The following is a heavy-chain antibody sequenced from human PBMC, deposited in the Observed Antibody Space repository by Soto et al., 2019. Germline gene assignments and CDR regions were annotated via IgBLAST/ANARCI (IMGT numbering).Heavy chain of an antibody. CDR1: GFSFSTYT. V-gene: IGHV3-21*01. Sequence: EVQVVESGGGLVKPGGSLRLSCEASGFSFSTYTMNWVRQAPGKGLEWVSCISGSSSYVYYADSVKGRFTISRDNAKNSLYLQMNSLRAEDTAVYYCGNTFGYDGHYWGQGTLVTVSS. D-gene: IGHD5-18*01. CDR2: ISGSSSYV. J-gene: IGHJ4*02. CDR3: GNTFGYDGHY.